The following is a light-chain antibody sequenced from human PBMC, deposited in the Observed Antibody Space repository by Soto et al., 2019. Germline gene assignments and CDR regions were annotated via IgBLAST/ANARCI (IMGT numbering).Light chain of an antibody. CDR1: QSVSSN. Sequence: EIVMTQSPATLSVSPGERATLSCRASQSVSSNLAWYQQKPGQAPRLLIYGASTRATGIPARFSGSGSGTEFTLTISSLQSEDFAVCYCQQYNNWPPLMCTFGQGTKLEI. J-gene: IGKJ2*02. V-gene: IGKV3D-15*01. CDR3: QQYNNWPPLMCT. CDR2: GAS.